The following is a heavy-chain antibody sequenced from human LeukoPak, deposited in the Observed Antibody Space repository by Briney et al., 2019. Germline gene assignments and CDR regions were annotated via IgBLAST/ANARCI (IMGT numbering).Heavy chain of an antibody. CDR1: GFTFDTYN. V-gene: IGHV3-21*01. CDR3: ARYSEVYYYVDV. D-gene: IGHD2-21*01. Sequence: GGSLRLSCAASGFTFDTYNFNWVRQAPGKGLEWVATIRSYGSYIHYGDSIKGRFTISRDDAERSVYLQMDNVRVEDTAVYFCARYSEVYYYVDVWGTGTTVTVSS. CDR2: IRSYGSYI. J-gene: IGHJ6*03.